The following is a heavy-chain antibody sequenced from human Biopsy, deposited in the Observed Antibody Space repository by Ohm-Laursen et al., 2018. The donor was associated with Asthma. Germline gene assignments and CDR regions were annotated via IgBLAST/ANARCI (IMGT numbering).Heavy chain of an antibody. J-gene: IGHJ4*02. D-gene: IGHD3-9*01. CDR1: GFTFSSYA. CDR3: VKDRDYDILTGPPGFDY. Sequence: SLRLSCAASGFTFSSYAMSWVRQAPGKGLEWVSAISGSGGSTYYADSVKGRFTISRDNSKNTLYLQMNSLRAEDTAVYYCVKDRDYDILTGPPGFDYWGQGTLVTVSS. V-gene: IGHV3-23*01. CDR2: ISGSGGST.